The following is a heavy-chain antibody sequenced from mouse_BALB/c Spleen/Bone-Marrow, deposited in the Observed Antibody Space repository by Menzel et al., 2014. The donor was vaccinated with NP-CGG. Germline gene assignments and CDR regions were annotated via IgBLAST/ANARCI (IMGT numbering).Heavy chain of an antibody. Sequence: VQLQQSGVELVKPGASVKLSCKASGNTFTSYDINWVRQRPEQGLEWIGWIFPGDSTTKYNEKFKGKATLSTDKSSSTVRMQLSRLTSEHSAVYFCVRSRLRDWYFDVWGAGTTVTISS. V-gene: IGHV1S56*01. D-gene: IGHD1-2*01. J-gene: IGHJ1*01. CDR1: GNTFTSYD. CDR2: IFPGDSTT. CDR3: VRSRLRDWYFDV.